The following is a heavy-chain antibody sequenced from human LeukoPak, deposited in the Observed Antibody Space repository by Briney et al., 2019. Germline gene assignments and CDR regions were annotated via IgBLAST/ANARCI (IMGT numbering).Heavy chain of an antibody. CDR2: IDPNSGDT. V-gene: IGHV1-2*02. CDR3: ARAPYGDYVDY. D-gene: IGHD4-17*01. Sequence: GASVKVSCKASGYTFTGYYMHWVRQAPGQGLEWMGWIDPNSGDTNYAQKFQGRVTMTRDTSISTAYMELSRLRSDDTAVYYCARAPYGDYVDYWGQGTLVTVSS. J-gene: IGHJ4*02. CDR1: GYTFTGYY.